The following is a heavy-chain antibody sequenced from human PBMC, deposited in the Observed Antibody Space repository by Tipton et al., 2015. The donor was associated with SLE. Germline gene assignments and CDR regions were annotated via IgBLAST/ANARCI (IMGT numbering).Heavy chain of an antibody. CDR3: ARHGVRGHELWYFDL. CDR1: GGSISSYY. V-gene: IGHV4-4*07. CDR2: IYTSGRT. J-gene: IGHJ2*01. D-gene: IGHD3-10*01. Sequence: TLSLTCTVSGGSISSYYWSWIRQPAGKGLEWIGRIYTSGRTNYNPSLKSRVTISVDTSKNQFSMKLSSVTAADTTVYYCARHGVRGHELWYFDLWVRGSLVTVSS.